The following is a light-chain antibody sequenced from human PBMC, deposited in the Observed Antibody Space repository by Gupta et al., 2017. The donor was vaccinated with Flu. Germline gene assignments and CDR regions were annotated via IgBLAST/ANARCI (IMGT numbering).Light chain of an antibody. V-gene: IGKV1-39*01. CDR2: AAS. CDR1: QSISSY. J-gene: IGKJ3*01. CDR3: QHSYRTPVA. Sequence: DIQMTQSPSSLSASVGDSVTITCRASQSISSYLNWYQQKPGKAPKLLIYAASSLQSGVPSRFSGSGSGTDFTLTISRLQPEDFATYYCQHSYRTPVAFGHGTKVEIK.